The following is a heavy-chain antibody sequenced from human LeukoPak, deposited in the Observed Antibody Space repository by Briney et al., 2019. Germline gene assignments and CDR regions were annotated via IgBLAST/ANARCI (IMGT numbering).Heavy chain of an antibody. CDR2: IYYSGTT. Sequence: TSETLSLTCTVSGGSISSSSYYWGWIRQPPGKGLEWIAYIYYSGTTNYNPSLKSRVTISVDTVRNQFSLKLSSVTAADTAVYYCARTLPSGTSDYWGQGTLVTVSS. J-gene: IGHJ4*02. CDR1: GGSISSSSYY. CDR3: ARTLPSGTSDY. D-gene: IGHD3-10*01. V-gene: IGHV4-61*05.